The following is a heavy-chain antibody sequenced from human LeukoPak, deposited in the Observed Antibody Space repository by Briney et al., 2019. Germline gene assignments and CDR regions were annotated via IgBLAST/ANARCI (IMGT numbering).Heavy chain of an antibody. J-gene: IGHJ4*02. CDR3: ARGGYYGSGSFPDY. D-gene: IGHD3-10*01. Sequence: ASVKVSCKASGYTFTTYSINWVRQAPGQGLEWMGWISAYNGNTNYAQKVQGRVTMTTDTSTSTAYMDLMNLRSDDTAVYYCARGGYYGSGSFPDYWGQGTLVTVSS. CDR2: ISAYNGNT. CDR1: GYTFTTYS. V-gene: IGHV1-18*01.